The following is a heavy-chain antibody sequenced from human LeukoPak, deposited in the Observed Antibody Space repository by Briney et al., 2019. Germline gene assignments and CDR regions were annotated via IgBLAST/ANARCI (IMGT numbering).Heavy chain of an antibody. CDR1: GFTFSNTW. Sequence: GSLRLSCLASGFTFSNTWMNWVRQAPGKGLEWVARIRSKRDGGTTDYAAPVKGRFTISRDDSKNTMYLQMNSLKAEDTAVYYCARDWYYAFDFWGQGTMATVSS. CDR2: IRSKRDGGTT. V-gene: IGHV3-15*07. CDR3: ARDWYYAFDF. D-gene: IGHD2-21*02. J-gene: IGHJ3*01.